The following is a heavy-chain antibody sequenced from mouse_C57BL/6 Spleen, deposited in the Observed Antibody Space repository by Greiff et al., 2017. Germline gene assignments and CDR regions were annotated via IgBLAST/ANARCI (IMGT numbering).Heavy chain of an antibody. CDR2: IYPGDGDT. V-gene: IGHV1-82*01. CDR3: ARSGYGNYGDY. D-gene: IGHD2-10*02. CDR1: GYAFSSSW. Sequence: VQLQQSGPELVKPGASVKISCKASGYAFSSSWMNWVKQRPGKGLEWIGRIYPGDGDTNYNGKFKGKATLTADKSSSTAYMQLSSLTSEDSAVYFCARSGYGNYGDYWGQGTTLTVSS. J-gene: IGHJ2*01.